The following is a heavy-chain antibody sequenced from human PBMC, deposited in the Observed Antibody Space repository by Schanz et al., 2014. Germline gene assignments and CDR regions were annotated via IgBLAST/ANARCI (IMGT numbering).Heavy chain of an antibody. Sequence: VQLVESGGALVQPGGSLRLSCSASGFTFSDHWMSWVRQPPGKGLEWVANIKGDSSEKNYGGSVKGRFTLSRDNSKNTDYLQMTRLTNENTARDYCTSNPYCAKDPKSVHEIDSWGQGTLVTVSS. CDR1: GFTFSDHW. J-gene: IGHJ5*01. D-gene: IGHD1-26*01. CDR3: TSNPYCAKDPKSVHEIDS. V-gene: IGHV3-7*01. CDR2: IKGDSSEK.